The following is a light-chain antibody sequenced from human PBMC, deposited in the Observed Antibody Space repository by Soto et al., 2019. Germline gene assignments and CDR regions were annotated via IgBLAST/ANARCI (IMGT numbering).Light chain of an antibody. J-gene: IGKJ1*01. V-gene: IGKV3-11*01. Sequence: TLTTATVSWSPWQTATLSCRASQSVSSYLAWYQQKPGQAPRLLIYDASNRATGIPARFSGSGSGTEFTLTISGLQSEDFAVYYCQQYSILRTFGQVTKVDIK. CDR3: QQYSILRT. CDR1: QSVSSY. CDR2: DAS.